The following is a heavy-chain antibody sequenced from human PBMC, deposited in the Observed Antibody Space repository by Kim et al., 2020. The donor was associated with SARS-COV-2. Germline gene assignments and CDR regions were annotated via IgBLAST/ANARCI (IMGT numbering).Heavy chain of an antibody. D-gene: IGHD2-8*01. Sequence: GGSLRLSCAASGFTFSSYGMHWVRQAPGKGLEWVAVIWYDGSNKYYADSVKGRFTISRDNSKNTLYLQMNSLRAEDTAVYYCARGVLRDYYYGMDVWGQGTTVTVSS. CDR2: IWYDGSNK. J-gene: IGHJ6*02. V-gene: IGHV3-33*01. CDR3: ARGVLRDYYYGMDV. CDR1: GFTFSSYG.